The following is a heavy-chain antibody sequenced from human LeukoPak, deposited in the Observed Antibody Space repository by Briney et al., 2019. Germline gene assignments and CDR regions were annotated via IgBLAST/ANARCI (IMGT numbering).Heavy chain of an antibody. J-gene: IGHJ4*02. D-gene: IGHD4-11*01. CDR2: VNESGGT. CDR1: IDSFSNYH. CDR3: ARASIIGNYLGYYFDY. Sequence: SETLSLTCAVYIDSFSNYHWNWIRQTPAKGMEWIGEVNESGGTNISPSLRSRVILSVDTSKNQFSLKLISVTVADKAVYYCARASIIGNYLGYYFDYWGQGTLVTVSS. V-gene: IGHV4-34*01.